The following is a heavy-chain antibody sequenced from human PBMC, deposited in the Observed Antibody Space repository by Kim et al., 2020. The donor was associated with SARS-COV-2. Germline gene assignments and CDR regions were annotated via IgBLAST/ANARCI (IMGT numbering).Heavy chain of an antibody. D-gene: IGHD6-19*01. CDR3: ARLPPGIAVAGGMG. J-gene: IGHJ4*02. Sequence: ASVKVSCKASGYTFTSYDINWVRQATGQGLEWMGWMNPNSGNTGYAQKFQGRVTMTRNTSISTAYMELSSLRSEDTAVYYCARLPPGIAVAGGMGWGQGTLVTVSS. CDR1: GYTFTSYD. CDR2: MNPNSGNT. V-gene: IGHV1-8*01.